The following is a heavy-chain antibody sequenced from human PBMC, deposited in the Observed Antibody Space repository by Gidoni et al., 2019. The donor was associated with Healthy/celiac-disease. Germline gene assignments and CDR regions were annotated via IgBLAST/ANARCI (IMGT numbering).Heavy chain of an antibody. J-gene: IGHJ3*01. V-gene: IGHV1-2*02. Sequence: QVQLVQSGAEVQKPGASVQVPCKPSGYTFTGYYMHWVRQAPGQGLEWMGWINPNSGGTNYAQKFQGRVTMTRDTSISTAYMELSRLRSDDTAVYYCARENVGEAAAGLWGQGTMVTVSS. CDR2: INPNSGGT. D-gene: IGHD6-13*01. CDR1: GYTFTGYY. CDR3: ARENVGEAAAGL.